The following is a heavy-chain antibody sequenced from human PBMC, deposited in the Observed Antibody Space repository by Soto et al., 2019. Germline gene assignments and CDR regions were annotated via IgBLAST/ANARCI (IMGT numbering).Heavy chain of an antibody. CDR1: GGSISTSTYY. CDR2: VYYTGDS. D-gene: IGHD6-6*01. V-gene: IGHV4-39*07. J-gene: IGHJ5*02. Sequence: SSETLSLTCTVSGGSISTSTYYWGWIRQSPGKGLEWIGSVYYTGDSYYNPSLRSRVTISIDTSKNQFSLKVSSVTAADTAVYYCAMSSYSSSKETAARESNWFDPWGQGTLVTVSS. CDR3: AMSSYSSSKETAARESNWFDP.